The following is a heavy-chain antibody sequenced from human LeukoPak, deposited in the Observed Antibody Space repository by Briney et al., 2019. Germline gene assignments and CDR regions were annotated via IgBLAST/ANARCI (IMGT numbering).Heavy chain of an antibody. D-gene: IGHD3-9*01. CDR2: IYPSDSDA. CDR1: GYRFTSYW. V-gene: IGHV5-51*01. CDR3: ARRNYDILTGYYNDYFDY. Sequence: GESLKISCKASGYRFTSYWIGWVRQMPGEGLEWVGIIYPSDSDARYSPSIQGQVTISADKSINTAYLQWSSLKASDTAMYYCARRNYDILTGYYNDYFDYWGQGTLVTVSS. J-gene: IGHJ4*02.